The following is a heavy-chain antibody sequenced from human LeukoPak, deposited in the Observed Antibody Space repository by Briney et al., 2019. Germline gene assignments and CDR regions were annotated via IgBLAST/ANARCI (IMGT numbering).Heavy chain of an antibody. Sequence: ASVKPSCTASGYSSTAYYIRWVRQAPGQGLEWMGWINPGSGGIKYPQRFQGRVSMTRDTSISTAYLDLSRLTSDDTAVFYCARGRAEAGTNDYWGQGALVTVSS. J-gene: IGHJ4*02. D-gene: IGHD2-8*01. CDR3: ARGRAEAGTNDY. V-gene: IGHV1-2*02. CDR1: GYSSTAYY. CDR2: INPGSGGI.